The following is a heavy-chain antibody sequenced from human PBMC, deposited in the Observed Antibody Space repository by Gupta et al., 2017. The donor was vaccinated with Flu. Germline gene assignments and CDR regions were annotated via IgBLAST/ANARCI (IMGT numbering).Heavy chain of an antibody. J-gene: IGHJ4*02. Sequence: EVQLVESGGGLVKPGESLRLSCAASGFTFSDAWMSWARQAPGKGLEWVGRIKSKTDGGTTDYAAPVKGRFTISRDDSKNTLFLQINSLKTEDTAVYYCTKESDCSAGSCPAHWGQGTLVTVSS. CDR1: GFTFSDAW. CDR3: TKESDCSAGSCPAH. CDR2: IKSKTDGGTT. D-gene: IGHD2-15*01. V-gene: IGHV3-15*01.